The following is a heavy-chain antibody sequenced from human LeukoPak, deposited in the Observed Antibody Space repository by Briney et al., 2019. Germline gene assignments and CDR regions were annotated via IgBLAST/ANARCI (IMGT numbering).Heavy chain of an antibody. V-gene: IGHV3-30-3*01. D-gene: IGHD1-26*01. Sequence: GGSLRLSCAASGFTFSSYAMHWVRQAPGKGLEWVAVISYDGSNKYYADSVKGRFTISRDNSKNTLYLQMNSLRAEDTAVYYCARDFPPPSYDYWGQGTLVTVSS. CDR3: ARDFPPPSYDY. CDR1: GFTFSSYA. J-gene: IGHJ4*02. CDR2: ISYDGSNK.